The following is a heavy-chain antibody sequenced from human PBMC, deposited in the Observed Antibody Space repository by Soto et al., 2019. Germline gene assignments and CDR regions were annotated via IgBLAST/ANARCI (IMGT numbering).Heavy chain of an antibody. D-gene: IGHD6-19*01. CDR2: ISSSGSTI. V-gene: IGHV3-11*01. J-gene: IGHJ5*02. CDR1: GFNFSDYY. CDR3: AKNTGYSNGWFWGFRGVEYNWFDP. Sequence: PGGSLRLSCASSGFNFSDYYMSWIRQATGKGLEWVSYISSSGSTIYYADSVKGRFTISRDNAKNSLYLQMNSLRAEDTAVYYCAKNTGYSNGWFWGFRGVEYNWFDPWGQGTLVTVSS.